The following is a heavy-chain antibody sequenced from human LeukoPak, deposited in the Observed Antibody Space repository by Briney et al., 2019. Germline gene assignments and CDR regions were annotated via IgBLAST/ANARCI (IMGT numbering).Heavy chain of an antibody. CDR3: AREFSSKLEWLAYVTGDDAFDV. Sequence: ASVKVSCKAFGYSFTGYHLHWVRQAPRQGLEWMGWVNPKTGGTNYARKVQGRVSMTRETSINTDNMELSRLTSDDTAVYYCAREFSSKLEWLAYVTGDDAFDVWGQGTMITVS. V-gene: IGHV1-2*02. D-gene: IGHD3-3*01. CDR2: VNPKTGGT. J-gene: IGHJ3*01. CDR1: GYSFTGYH.